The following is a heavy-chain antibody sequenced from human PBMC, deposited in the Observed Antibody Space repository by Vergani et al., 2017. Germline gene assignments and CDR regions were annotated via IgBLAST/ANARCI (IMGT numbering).Heavy chain of an antibody. J-gene: IGHJ6*01. V-gene: IGHV1-69*01. Sequence: QVQLVQSGAEVKKPGSSVKVSCKASGGTFSSYAISWVRKAPGQGLEWMGGSIPIFGTANYAQKFKGRVTITADESTSTAYMELSSLGAEDTAVYYCAYEGGVKAYGMDGWERGTTVIVSS. CDR2: SIPIFGTA. D-gene: IGHD3-16*01. CDR1: GGTFSSYA. CDR3: AYEGGVKAYGMDG.